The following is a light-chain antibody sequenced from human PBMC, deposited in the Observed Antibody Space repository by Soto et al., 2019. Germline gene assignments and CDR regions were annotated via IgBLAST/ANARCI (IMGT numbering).Light chain of an antibody. CDR2: EVN. V-gene: IGLV2-23*02. CDR3: CSSVGSPTYV. J-gene: IGLJ1*01. Sequence: QSVLTQPASVSGSPGQSITISCTGTSSNVGSYKLVSWYQQHPGKATKLMIIEVNKRPLGFSNRLSGSESGNTASLTISGLKVEDEADYYCCSSVGSPTYVFGTGMKVTVL. CDR1: SSNVGSYKL.